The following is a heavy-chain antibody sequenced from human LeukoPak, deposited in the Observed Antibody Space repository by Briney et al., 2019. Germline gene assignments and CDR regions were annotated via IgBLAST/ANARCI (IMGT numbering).Heavy chain of an antibody. CDR2: ISSSGSSGNT. Sequence: GGSLRLSCAASGFTFSSDAMSWVRQAPGKGLEWVSGISSSGSSGNTYYADSVKGRFTISRDNSKNTLYLQMNSLRAEDTAVYYCARDRVVTAPGGLYYYYGMDVWGQGTTVTVSS. J-gene: IGHJ6*02. D-gene: IGHD2-21*02. CDR1: GFTFSSDA. V-gene: IGHV3-23*01. CDR3: ARDRVVTAPGGLYYYYGMDV.